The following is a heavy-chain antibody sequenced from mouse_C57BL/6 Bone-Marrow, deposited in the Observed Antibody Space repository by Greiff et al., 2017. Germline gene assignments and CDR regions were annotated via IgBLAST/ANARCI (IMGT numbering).Heavy chain of an antibody. D-gene: IGHD2-4*01. CDR1: GFTFSDYG. V-gene: IGHV5-15*01. J-gene: IGHJ3*01. Sequence: EVTLVESGGGLVQPGGSLKLSCAASGFTFSDYGMAWVRQAPRKGPEWVAFISNLAYSIYYADTVTGRFTISRENAKNTLYLEMSSLRSEDTAMYYCARHGDDYGGFAYWGQGTLVTVSA. CDR2: ISNLAYSI. CDR3: ARHGDDYGGFAY.